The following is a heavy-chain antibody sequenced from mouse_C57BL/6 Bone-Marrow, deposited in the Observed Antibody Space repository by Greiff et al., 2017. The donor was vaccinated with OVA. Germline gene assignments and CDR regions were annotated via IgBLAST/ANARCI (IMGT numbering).Heavy chain of an antibody. CDR3: AAHYYGSYYAMDY. Sequence: LVKPGASVKISCKASGYAFSSSWMNWVKQRPGKGLEWNGRIYPGDGDTNYNGKFEGKATLTADKSSSTAYMQLSSLTSEDSAVYFCAAHYYGSYYAMDYWGQGTSVTVSS. V-gene: IGHV1-82*01. D-gene: IGHD1-2*01. J-gene: IGHJ4*01. CDR1: GYAFSSSW. CDR2: IYPGDGDT.